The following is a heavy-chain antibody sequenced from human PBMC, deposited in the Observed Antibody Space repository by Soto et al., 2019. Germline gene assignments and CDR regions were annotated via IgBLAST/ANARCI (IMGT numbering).Heavy chain of an antibody. D-gene: IGHD2-8*01. CDR2: VSANNGHT. CDR3: ARDIESVTAKHFFYYYAMDV. Sequence: ASVKVSCKASGFTFSNYGLNWVRQAPGQGLEWMGWVSANNGHTNYAQNLQGRVSMTTDTSTSTAYMELRGLRFDDTAVYYCARDIESVTAKHFFYYYAMDVWSQGTTVTVSS. V-gene: IGHV1-18*01. J-gene: IGHJ6*02. CDR1: GFTFSNYG.